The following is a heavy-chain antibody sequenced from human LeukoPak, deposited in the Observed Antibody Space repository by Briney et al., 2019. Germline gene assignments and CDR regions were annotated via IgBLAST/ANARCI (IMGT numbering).Heavy chain of an antibody. CDR3: ARAARQGFTMIVVPCFYFDL. Sequence: SQTLSLTCTVYACSISSGASGWGWIRQQPKRGLEWFGYISHRGSTHYNPSLGTPATMSVTTSKNPCSLKLSSVTAAASAVYYCARAARQGFTMIVVPCFYFDLWGRGTLVTVSS. V-gene: IGHV4-31*01. CDR1: ACSISSGASG. CDR2: ISHRGST. J-gene: IGHJ2*01. D-gene: IGHD3-22*01.